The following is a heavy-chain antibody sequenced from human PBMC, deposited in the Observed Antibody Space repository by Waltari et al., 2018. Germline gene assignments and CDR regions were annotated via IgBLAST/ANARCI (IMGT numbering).Heavy chain of an antibody. Sequence: EVQVVQSGAAVKKTGATVKISCKASGYTSTDSSIHWLHLPPGKGLGWWGRVNPEDGETMYGMNFRDRITMTADTSTNTAYMELSSLRSADTAVYYCVVGGYCSPSICPWDYWGQGTLVTVSS. V-gene: IGHV1-69-2*01. CDR1: GYTSTDSS. J-gene: IGHJ4*02. D-gene: IGHD2-15*01. CDR3: VVGGYCSPSICPWDY. CDR2: VNPEDGET.